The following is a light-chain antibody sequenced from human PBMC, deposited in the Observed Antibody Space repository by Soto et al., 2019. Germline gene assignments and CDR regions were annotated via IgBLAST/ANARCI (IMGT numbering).Light chain of an antibody. CDR3: AAWDDSLNGVV. CDR1: SSNIGSNT. J-gene: IGLJ2*01. V-gene: IGLV1-44*01. Sequence: QSVLTQPPSASGTPGQRVAISCSGSSSNIGSNTVNLYQQLPGMAPKLLIYNNNQRPSGVPDRFSGSKSGTSASLAISGLQSEDEADYYCAAWDDSLNGVVFGGGTKLTVL. CDR2: NNN.